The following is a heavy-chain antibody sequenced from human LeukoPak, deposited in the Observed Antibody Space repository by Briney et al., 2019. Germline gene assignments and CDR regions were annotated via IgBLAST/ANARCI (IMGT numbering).Heavy chain of an antibody. J-gene: IGHJ3*02. V-gene: IGHV3-30*02. CDR3: AKIYDFWSGPKLSRAFDI. CDR2: IRYDGSNK. Sequence: GGSLRLSCAVSGFTFSDHYMDWVRQAPGKGLEWVAFIRYDGSNKYYADSVKGRFTISRDNSKNTLYLQMNSLRAEDTAVYYCAKIYDFWSGPKLSRAFDIWGQGTMVTVSS. D-gene: IGHD3-3*01. CDR1: GFTFSDHY.